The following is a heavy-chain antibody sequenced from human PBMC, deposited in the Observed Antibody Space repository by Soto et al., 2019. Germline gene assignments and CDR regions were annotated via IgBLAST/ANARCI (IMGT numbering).Heavy chain of an antibody. V-gene: IGHV4-59*01. CDR2: IYSSGTT. CDR1: GGSITDYQ. J-gene: IGHJ4*02. Sequence: QVQLQESGPGLVKPSETLSLTCSVSGGSITDYQWNWIRQPPGQGLEWIGYIYSSGTTNYYPSLKSRVTISLDTSAEQFSLTLRSVTAADTAVWYWASMTALGKISANFDCWGQGPVVNVPS. D-gene: IGHD3-16*02. CDR3: ASMTALGKISANFDC.